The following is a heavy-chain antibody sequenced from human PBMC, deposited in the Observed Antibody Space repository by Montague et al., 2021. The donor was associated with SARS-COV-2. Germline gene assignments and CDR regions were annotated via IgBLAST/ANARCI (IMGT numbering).Heavy chain of an antibody. CDR2: IYTSGST. CDR1: GGFISSGSYY. Sequence: TLSLTCTVSGGFISSGSYYWSWIRQPAGKGLEWIGRIYTSGSTNYNPSLKSRVTISVDTSKNQFSLKLSSVTAADTAVYYCARASITIFGVADYGMDVWGQGTTVTVSS. D-gene: IGHD3-3*01. J-gene: IGHJ6*02. V-gene: IGHV4-61*02. CDR3: ARASITIFGVADYGMDV.